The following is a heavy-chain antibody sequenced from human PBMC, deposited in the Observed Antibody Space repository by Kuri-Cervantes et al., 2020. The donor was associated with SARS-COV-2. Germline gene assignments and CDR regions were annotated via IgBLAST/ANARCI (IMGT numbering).Heavy chain of an antibody. Sequence: ETLSLTCAGSGFSFSKYDMNWVRQAPGKGLEWVSSITSSSSYIHYADSVKGRLTISRDNANNSLYLQMNSLRAEDTAVYYCARVSGYYDFWSASDYYYMDVWGKGTTVTVSS. CDR1: GFSFSKYD. CDR2: ITSSSSYI. CDR3: ARVSGYYDFWSASDYYYMDV. D-gene: IGHD3-3*01. J-gene: IGHJ6*03. V-gene: IGHV3-21*01.